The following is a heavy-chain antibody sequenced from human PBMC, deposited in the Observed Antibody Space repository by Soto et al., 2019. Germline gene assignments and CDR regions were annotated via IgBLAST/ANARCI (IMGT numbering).Heavy chain of an antibody. V-gene: IGHV1-69*01. CDR2: IIPISGTA. CDR3: ARSQGSSTSLEIYYYYYYGIDG. CDR1: GGAFSSYA. Sequence: QVQLVQSGAEVKKPGSSVKVSCKASGGAFSSYAISWVRQAPGQGLEWMGGIIPISGTANYAQKFQGRVTITADESTSTAYMELSSLRSEDTAVYYCARSQGSSTSLEIYYYYYYGIDGWGQGTTVTVSS. J-gene: IGHJ6*02. D-gene: IGHD2-2*01.